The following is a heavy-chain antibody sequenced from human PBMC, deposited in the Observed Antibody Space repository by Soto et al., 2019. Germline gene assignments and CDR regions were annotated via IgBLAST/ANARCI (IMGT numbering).Heavy chain of an antibody. CDR1: GFTVGTNY. CDR3: ARVATTFSYYYYGMDV. J-gene: IGHJ6*02. CDR2: FYSGGST. Sequence: QPGGSLRLSCAASGFTVGTNYMSWVRQAPGKGLEWVSLFYSGGSTYYADSVKGRFTISRDNSKNTLYLQMDSLRAEDTAVYYCARVATTFSYYYYGMDVWGQGNTVTASS. V-gene: IGHV3-53*01. D-gene: IGHD1-7*01.